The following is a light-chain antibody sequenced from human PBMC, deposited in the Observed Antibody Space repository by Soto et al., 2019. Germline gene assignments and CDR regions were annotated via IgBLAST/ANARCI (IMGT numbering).Light chain of an antibody. J-gene: IGKJ1*01. CDR2: AAS. V-gene: IGKV3-20*01. Sequence: VFTHSKGTMSLYRENRDTPFCRASQTISSTYLAWYQQNPGQAPRLLIYAASTRATGVPDRFSGSGSGTDFTLTISRLEPEDFAVYYCQQYGSSPKTFGQGTKVDIK. CDR3: QQYGSSPKT. CDR1: QTISSTY.